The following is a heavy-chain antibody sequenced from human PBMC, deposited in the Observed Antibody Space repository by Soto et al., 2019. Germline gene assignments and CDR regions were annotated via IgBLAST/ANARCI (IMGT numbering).Heavy chain of an antibody. CDR3: ARQGIFGVDNWFDP. V-gene: IGHV4-39*01. D-gene: IGHD3-3*01. Sequence: QLQLQESGPGLVKPSETLSLTCTVSGGSISSSSYYWGWIRQPPGKGLEWIGSIYYSGSTYYNPSLKSRVTMSVDTSKNQFSLKLSSVTAADTAVYYCARQGIFGVDNWFDPWGQGTLVTVSS. J-gene: IGHJ5*02. CDR1: GGSISSSSYY. CDR2: IYYSGST.